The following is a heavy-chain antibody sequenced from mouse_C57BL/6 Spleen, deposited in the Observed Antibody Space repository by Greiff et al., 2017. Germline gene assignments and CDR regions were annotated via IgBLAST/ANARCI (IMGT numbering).Heavy chain of an antibody. D-gene: IGHD1-1*01. Sequence: QVQLQQSGPELVKPGASVTISCKASGYAFSSSWMHWVKQRPGKGLEWIGRIYPGDGDTNYNGKFKGKATLTADKSSSTAYMQLSSLTSEDSAVYFCARDPFTTTVVALDYWGQGTTLTVSS. J-gene: IGHJ2*01. CDR1: GYAFSSSW. CDR3: ARDPFTTTVVALDY. V-gene: IGHV1-82*01. CDR2: IYPGDGDT.